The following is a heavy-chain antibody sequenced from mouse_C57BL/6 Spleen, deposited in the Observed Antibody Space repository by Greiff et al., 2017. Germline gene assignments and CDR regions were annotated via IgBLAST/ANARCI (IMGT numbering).Heavy chain of an antibody. D-gene: IGHD2-4*01. V-gene: IGHV3-6*01. CDR2: ISYDGSN. J-gene: IGHJ3*01. CDR1: GYSITSGYY. Sequence: EVKLEESGPGLVKPSQSLSLTCSVTGYSITSGYYWNWLRQFPGNKLEWMGYISYDGSNNYNPSLKNRISLTRDTSKNQFFLKLNSVTTEDTATYYCAIYDYAAWFAYWGQGTLVTVSA. CDR3: AIYDYAAWFAY.